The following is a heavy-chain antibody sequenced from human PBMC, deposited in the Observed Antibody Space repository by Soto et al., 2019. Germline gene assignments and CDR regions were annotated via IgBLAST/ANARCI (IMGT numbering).Heavy chain of an antibody. CDR2: IKQDGSEK. Sequence: GGSLRLSCAASGFTFSSYWMSWVRQAPGKGLEWVANIKQDGSEKYYVDSVKGRFTISRDNAKNSLYLQMNSLRAEDTAVYYCARDRPYCSGGSCTPSFIDPWGQGTLVTVSS. V-gene: IGHV3-7*01. CDR3: ARDRPYCSGGSCTPSFIDP. J-gene: IGHJ5*02. CDR1: GFTFSSYW. D-gene: IGHD2-15*01.